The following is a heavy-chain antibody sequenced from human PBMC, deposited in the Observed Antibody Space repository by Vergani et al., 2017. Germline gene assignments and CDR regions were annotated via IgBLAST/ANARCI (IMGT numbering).Heavy chain of an antibody. Sequence: QVQLVQSGAEVKKPGSSVKVSCKASGGTFSSYAISWVRQAPGQGLEWMGGIIPIFGTATYAQKFQGIVTITADESTSTAYMELSSLRSEDTAVYYCARARDSSGYYWSYYYYGMDVWGQGTTVTVSS. V-gene: IGHV1-69*12. D-gene: IGHD3-22*01. CDR3: ARARDSSGYYWSYYYYGMDV. CDR1: GGTFSSYA. J-gene: IGHJ6*02. CDR2: IIPIFGTA.